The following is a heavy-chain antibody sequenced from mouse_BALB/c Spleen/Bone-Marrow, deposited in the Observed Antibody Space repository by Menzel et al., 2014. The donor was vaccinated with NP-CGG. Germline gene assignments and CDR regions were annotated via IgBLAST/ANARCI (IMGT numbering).Heavy chain of an antibody. CDR3: TRSPITTVVAETMDC. CDR1: GYTFTGYW. CDR2: IYPGSGST. D-gene: IGHD1-1*01. Sequence: LKESGSELVRPGASVKLSCKASGYTFTGYWMHWVKQRPGQGLEWIGNIYPGSGSTNYDEKFKNKATLTVDTSSSTAYMQLSSLTSEDSAVYYCTRSPITTVVAETMDCWGQGTSVTVSS. J-gene: IGHJ4*01. V-gene: IGHV1S22*01.